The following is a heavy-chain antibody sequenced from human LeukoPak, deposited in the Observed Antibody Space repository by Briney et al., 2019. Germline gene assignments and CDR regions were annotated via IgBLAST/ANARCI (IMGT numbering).Heavy chain of an antibody. J-gene: IGHJ6*02. V-gene: IGHV3-23*01. D-gene: IGHD1-26*01. CDR2: ISGSGGST. CDR1: GFTFSSYA. Sequence: GGSLRIPCAVSGFTFSSYAMSWVGQAPGEGVQGLSAISGSGGSTYYSASVKGWLIISSDNSQNTLYLQINSLMAKDTAGYYCSKDGRASVTHYLTYSGMDGWRQGTTVTVSS. CDR3: SKDGRASVTHYLTYSGMDG.